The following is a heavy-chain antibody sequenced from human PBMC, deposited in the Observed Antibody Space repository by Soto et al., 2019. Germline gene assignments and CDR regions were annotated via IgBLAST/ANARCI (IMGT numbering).Heavy chain of an antibody. Sequence: SETPSLTCTVSAGSISSYYWSWIRQPPGKGLERIGYIYYSGSTNYNPSLKSRVTISVDTSKNQFSLKLSSVTAADTAVYYCARDREVLEGCSGNTCYSYYAMDVWGQGTTVTVSS. CDR3: ARDREVLEGCSGNTCYSYYAMDV. D-gene: IGHD2-15*01. V-gene: IGHV4-59*01. J-gene: IGHJ6*02. CDR1: AGSISSYY. CDR2: IYYSGST.